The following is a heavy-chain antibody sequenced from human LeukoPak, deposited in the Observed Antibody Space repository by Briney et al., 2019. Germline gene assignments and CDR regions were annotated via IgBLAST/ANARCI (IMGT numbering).Heavy chain of an antibody. CDR3: AKSAPRLTMIVVVITIPYFDY. CDR1: GFSFGTYG. D-gene: IGHD3-22*01. V-gene: IGHV3-23*01. J-gene: IGHJ4*02. CDR2: INWNGAST. Sequence: GGSLRLSCAASGFSFGTYGMSWVRQVPGKGLEWVSGINWNGASTVYADSVKGRFTISRDNSKNTLYLQMNSLRAEDTAVYYCAKSAPRLTMIVVVITIPYFDYWGQGTLVTVSS.